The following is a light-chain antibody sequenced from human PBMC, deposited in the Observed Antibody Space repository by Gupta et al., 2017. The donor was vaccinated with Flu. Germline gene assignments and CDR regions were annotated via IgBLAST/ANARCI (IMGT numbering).Light chain of an antibody. CDR1: SSDFGIYNY. V-gene: IGLV2-23*02. J-gene: IGLJ2*01. CDR2: EVK. CDR3: CSYAGSDSIL. Sequence: QFALTQPAYGSGSPGKPVTISCTGTSSDFGIYNYVSWYQQRPGKAPKLMLSEVKKRPSGVPNRFSCSKSGNTAYLTISGLQAEDEADYYCCSYAGSDSILFGGGTKLTVL.